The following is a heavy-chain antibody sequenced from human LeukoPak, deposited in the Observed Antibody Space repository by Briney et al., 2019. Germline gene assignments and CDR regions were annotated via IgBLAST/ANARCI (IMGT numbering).Heavy chain of an antibody. CDR3: ARGLLMITFGGVIVFDY. V-gene: IGHV1-2*02. CDR2: INPNSGGT. CDR1: GYTFTCYY. J-gene: IGHJ4*02. Sequence: GASVKVSCKASGYTFTCYYMHWVRQAPGQGLEWMGWINPNSGGTNYAQKFQGRVTMTRDTSISTAYMELSRLRSDDTAVYYCARGLLMITFGGVIVFDYWGQGTLVTVSS. D-gene: IGHD3-16*02.